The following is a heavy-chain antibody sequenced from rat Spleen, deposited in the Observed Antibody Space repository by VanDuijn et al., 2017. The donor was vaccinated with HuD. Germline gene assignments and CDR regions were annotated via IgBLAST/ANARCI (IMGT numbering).Heavy chain of an antibody. CDR3: TTESSHYYVMDA. CDR1: GFTFSDYY. Sequence: EVQLVESGGGLVQPGRSLKLSCAASGFTFSDYYMAWVRQAPTKGLEWVASISYDGGNTYYRDSVKGRFTISRHNAKATLFLQMNSLRSEDTATYYCTTESSHYYVMDAWGQGVMVTVSS. CDR2: ISYDGGNT. V-gene: IGHV5-20*01. J-gene: IGHJ2*01. D-gene: IGHD1-12*01.